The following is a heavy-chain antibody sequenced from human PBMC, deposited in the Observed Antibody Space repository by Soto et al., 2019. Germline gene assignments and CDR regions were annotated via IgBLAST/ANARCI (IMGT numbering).Heavy chain of an antibody. CDR2: ISGYTGNT. J-gene: IGHJ5*02. CDR1: GYSFTSYG. D-gene: IGHD3-10*01. V-gene: IGHV1-18*04. Sequence: QVQLVQSGAEVEEPGASVKVSCKASGYSFTSYGISWVRQAPGQGLEWMGWISGYTGNTNHAQRFQGRLTMTADTSTSTAYMELRNLKSDDTAMYYCARKGYGSGTLFGRAWLDPWGQGTLITVSS. CDR3: ARKGYGSGTLFGRAWLDP.